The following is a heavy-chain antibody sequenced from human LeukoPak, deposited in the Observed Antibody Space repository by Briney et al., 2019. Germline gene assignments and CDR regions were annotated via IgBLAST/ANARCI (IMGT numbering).Heavy chain of an antibody. CDR3: TRFTIVGVVAAFDI. V-gene: IGHV3-49*04. CDR2: IRSKVYGGTT. CDR1: GFTFGDDA. Sequence: PGGSLRLSCPASGFTFGDDAMSWVRQAPGKGLVWVGFIRSKVYGGTTEYAASVKVRFTISRDDSKSIAYLQITSLKTEDAGVYYCTRFTIVGVVAAFDIWGQGTMVTVSS. D-gene: IGHD3-3*01. J-gene: IGHJ3*02.